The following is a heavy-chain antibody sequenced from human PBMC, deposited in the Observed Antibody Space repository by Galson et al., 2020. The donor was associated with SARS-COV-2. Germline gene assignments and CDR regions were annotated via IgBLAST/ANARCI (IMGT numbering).Heavy chain of an antibody. Sequence: KSGGSLRLSCTASGFTFSDYYMSWIRLTPGAGLEWLSFISGSGNIISYADSVKGRFTVSRDNAKNSLYLQMNSMRAEDTAIYYCSRDIGYPGSFYYFDSWGQGNLVTVSS. CDR2: ISGSGNII. CDR3: SRDIGYPGSFYYFDS. V-gene: IGHV3-11*04. J-gene: IGHJ4*02. D-gene: IGHD1-26*01. CDR1: GFTFSDYY.